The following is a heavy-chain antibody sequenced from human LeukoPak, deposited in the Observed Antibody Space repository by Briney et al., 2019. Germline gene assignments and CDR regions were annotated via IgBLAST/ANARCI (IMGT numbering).Heavy chain of an antibody. J-gene: IGHJ5*02. V-gene: IGHV1-8*01. CDR3: ATGPHPHH. CDR1: GYTFNTYD. CDR2: MNPDSGNT. Sequence: ASVKVSCKASGYTFNTYDIHWVRRATGQGLEWMGWMNPDSGNTGYAQKFHGRVTMTRNTSISTAYVELSSLRSDDTAVYCCATGPHPHHWGQGTLVTVSS.